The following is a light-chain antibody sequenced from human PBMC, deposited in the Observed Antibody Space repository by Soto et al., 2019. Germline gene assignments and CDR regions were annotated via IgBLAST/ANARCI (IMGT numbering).Light chain of an antibody. CDR2: DAS. CDR1: PSVSNS. V-gene: IGKV3-11*01. CDR3: QPGTKWPPGS. J-gene: IGKJ4*01. Sequence: VVMLSPATVSLNKRERATLSCRASPSVSNSLAWYQHKPGQAPRLLIYDASNRATGVPTRFSGSGSGTDFTLTISSLDPEDFAVYYCQPGTKWPPGSFGGGTKV.